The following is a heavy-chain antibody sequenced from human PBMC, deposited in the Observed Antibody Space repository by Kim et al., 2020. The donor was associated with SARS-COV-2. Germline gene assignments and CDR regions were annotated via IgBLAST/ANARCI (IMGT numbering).Heavy chain of an antibody. V-gene: IGHV4-34*01. CDR3: ARRSIAARFAY. CDR2: T. Sequence: TNYNPSLKSRVTISVDTSKNQFSLKLSSVTAADTAVYYCARRSIAARFAYWGQGTLVTVSS. D-gene: IGHD6-6*01. J-gene: IGHJ4*02.